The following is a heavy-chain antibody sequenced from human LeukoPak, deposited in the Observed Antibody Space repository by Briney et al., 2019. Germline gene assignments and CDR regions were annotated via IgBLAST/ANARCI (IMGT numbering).Heavy chain of an antibody. V-gene: IGHV3-21*01. CDR3: ATDQLRYLRVGNYDY. Sequence: PGGSLRLSCAASGFTFSNSDMNWVRQVPGKGLEWVSSIDYGSSHIYYAASVRGRFTISRDNAKNSVYLQMNSLRAEDTAVYYCATDQLRYLRVGNYDYWGQGTLVAVSS. D-gene: IGHD3-9*01. J-gene: IGHJ4*02. CDR2: IDYGSSHI. CDR1: GFTFSNSD.